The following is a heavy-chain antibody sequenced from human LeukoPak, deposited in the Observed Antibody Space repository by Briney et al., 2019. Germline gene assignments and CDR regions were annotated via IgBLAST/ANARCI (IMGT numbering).Heavy chain of an antibody. J-gene: IGHJ3*02. CDR3: ARGGYHHGFDI. CDR1: GFPFNIYW. CDR2: INSNGSGT. V-gene: IGHV3-74*01. D-gene: IGHD2-15*01. Sequence: PGGSLRLSCAASGFPFNIYWFHGVRQAPGKGLVCVSRINSNGSGTIYADSVKGRFTISRDNAKSTVYLQMNSLKAEDTAVYYCARGGYHHGFDIWGQGTMVTVSS.